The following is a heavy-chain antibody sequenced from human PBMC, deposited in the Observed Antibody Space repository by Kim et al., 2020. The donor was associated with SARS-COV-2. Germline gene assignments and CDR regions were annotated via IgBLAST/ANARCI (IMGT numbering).Heavy chain of an antibody. CDR2: IYYSGST. CDR1: GGSISSGGYY. Sequence: SETLSLTCTVSGGSISSGGYYWSWIRQHPGKGLEWIGYIYYSGSTYYNPSLKSRVTISVDTSKNQFSLKLSSVTAADTAVYYCATSIAAAGPFDYWGQRTLVTVSS. D-gene: IGHD6-13*01. V-gene: IGHV4-31*03. CDR3: ATSIAAAGPFDY. J-gene: IGHJ4*02.